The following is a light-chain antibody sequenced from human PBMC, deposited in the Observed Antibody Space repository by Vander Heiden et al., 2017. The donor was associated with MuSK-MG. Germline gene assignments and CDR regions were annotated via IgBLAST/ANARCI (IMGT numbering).Light chain of an antibody. CDR1: QSVSSRS. V-gene: IGKV3-20*01. CDR3: QQYGSSPLFT. CDR2: DAS. Sequence: EIVLTQSPGTLSLSPGERATLSCRASQSVSSRSLAWYQQKPGQAPRLLIYDASRRATGIPDRFSGSGYGTDFTLTISRREPEDFAVYFCQQYGSSPLFTFGHGTKVDMK. J-gene: IGKJ3*01.